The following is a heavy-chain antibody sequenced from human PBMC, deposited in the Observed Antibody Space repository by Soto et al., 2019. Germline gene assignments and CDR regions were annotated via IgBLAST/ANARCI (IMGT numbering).Heavy chain of an antibody. Sequence: QVQLQESGPGLVKPSQTLSLTCTVSGGSISSGGYYWSWIRQHPGKGLEWIGYIYYSGSTYYNPSLKSRVTISVDTSKNQFSLKLSSVTAADTAVYYCARGVFGYCSSTSCYVFDYWGQGTLVTVSS. J-gene: IGHJ4*02. D-gene: IGHD2-2*03. CDR2: IYYSGST. CDR1: GGSISSGGYY. CDR3: ARGVFGYCSSTSCYVFDY. V-gene: IGHV4-31*03.